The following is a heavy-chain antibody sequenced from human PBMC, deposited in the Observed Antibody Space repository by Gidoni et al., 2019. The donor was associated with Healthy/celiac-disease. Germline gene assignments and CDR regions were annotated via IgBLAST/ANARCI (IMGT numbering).Heavy chain of an antibody. CDR2: INPNSGGT. CDR1: GYTFTGYY. CDR3: ARVLGIVVVFDY. D-gene: IGHD2-21*01. V-gene: IGHV1-2*02. J-gene: IGHJ4*02. Sequence: QVQLLQSGAEVKKPGASVNVSCKASGYTFTGYYMHWVRPAPGKGLEWMGWINPNSGGTNYAQKFQGRVTMTRDTSISTAYMELSRLRSDDTAVYYCARVLGIVVVFDYWGQGTLVTVSS.